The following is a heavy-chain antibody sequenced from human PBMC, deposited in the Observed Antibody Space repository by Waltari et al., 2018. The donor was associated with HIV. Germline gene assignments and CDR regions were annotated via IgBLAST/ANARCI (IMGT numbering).Heavy chain of an antibody. V-gene: IGHV3-48*03. J-gene: IGHJ3*02. CDR3: ARAFMIRGTGAFDI. CDR2: ISSSGSTI. D-gene: IGHD3-10*01. CDR1: GFTFSSYE. Sequence: EVQVVESGGGLVQPGGSLRLSCAASGFTFSSYEMNWVRQAPGKVLGWFSYISSSGSTIYFADSVKCRFTMSRDNAKNSLYLRMNSLRAEDTAVYYCARAFMIRGTGAFDIWGQGTMVTVSS.